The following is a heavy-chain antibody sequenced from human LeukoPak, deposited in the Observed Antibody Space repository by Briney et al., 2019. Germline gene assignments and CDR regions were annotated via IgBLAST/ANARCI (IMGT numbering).Heavy chain of an antibody. V-gene: IGHV3-74*03. CDR2: VNGDGSGT. Sequence: GGSLRLSCAASGFNFGSYWIHWVRQAPGQGLVWVSGVNGDGSGTMYADSVRGRFTISRDNAKNTLYVQMNGLSGEDTGVYYCATLVGAATPVDYWGQGTLVTVSS. CDR1: GFNFGSYW. CDR3: ATLVGAATPVDY. J-gene: IGHJ4*02. D-gene: IGHD1-26*01.